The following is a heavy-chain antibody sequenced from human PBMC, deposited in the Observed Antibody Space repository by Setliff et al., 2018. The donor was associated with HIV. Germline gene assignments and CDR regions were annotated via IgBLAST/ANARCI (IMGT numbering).Heavy chain of an antibody. CDR2: IYYSGNT. V-gene: IGHV4-31*03. CDR1: GDSINSGGYF. D-gene: IGHD3-16*01. Sequence: SETLSLTCTVSGDSINSGGYFWTWIRQRPGKGLEWIGSIYYSGNTAYSPSPKSRFTISLDTSENQFSLKLTSVTAADTAIYACARVGAIRDAFDIWGQGTLVTVSS. J-gene: IGHJ3*02. CDR3: ARVGAIRDAFDI.